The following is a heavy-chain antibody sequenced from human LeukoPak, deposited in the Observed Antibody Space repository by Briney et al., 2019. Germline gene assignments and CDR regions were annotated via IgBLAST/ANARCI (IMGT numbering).Heavy chain of an antibody. Sequence: GGALRLSCAASGFTFSSYGMHWVRQAPGKGLEWVAFIRYDGSNKYYADSVKGRFTISRDNSKNTLYLQMNSLRAEDTAVYYCAKDPTGYYYDSSGYLLPDYWGQGTLVTVSS. CDR1: GFTFSSYG. D-gene: IGHD3-22*01. CDR2: IRYDGSNK. CDR3: AKDPTGYYYDSSGYLLPDY. J-gene: IGHJ4*02. V-gene: IGHV3-30*02.